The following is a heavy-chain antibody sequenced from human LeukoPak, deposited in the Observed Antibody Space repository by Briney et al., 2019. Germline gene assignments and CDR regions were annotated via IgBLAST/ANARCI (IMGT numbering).Heavy chain of an antibody. V-gene: IGHV3-30*18. J-gene: IGHJ6*03. CDR2: ISYDGSNK. Sequence: PGWSLRLSCPASVFTFSNHGLHWVRQAPGKGLEGVAVISYDGSNKYYADSVKGRFTISRDNSKNTLYLQMNSLRAEDTAVYYCAKGAAMVFDYYYYYMVVWGKGTTVTVSS. CDR3: AKGAAMVFDYYYYYMVV. D-gene: IGHD5-18*01. CDR1: VFTFSNHG.